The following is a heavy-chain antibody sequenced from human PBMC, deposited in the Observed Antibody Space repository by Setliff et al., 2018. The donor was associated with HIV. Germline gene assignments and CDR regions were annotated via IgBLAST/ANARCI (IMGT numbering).Heavy chain of an antibody. V-gene: IGHV4-4*07. D-gene: IGHD4-17*01. CDR2: VSSRGDT. J-gene: IGHJ4*02. CDR1: DSGTYY. CDR3: ARAAAGNTGPFDL. Sequence: SETLSLTCTVSDSGTYYWSWIRQPAGKGLEWIGRVSSRGDTNYNPSLKSRVTMSVDTSKNQFSLKLTSVTAPDTAVYYCARAAAGNTGPFDLRGQGSPVTAS.